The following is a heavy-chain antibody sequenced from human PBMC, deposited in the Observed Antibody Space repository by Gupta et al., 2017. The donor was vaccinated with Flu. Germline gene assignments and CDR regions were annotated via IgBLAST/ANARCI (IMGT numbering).Heavy chain of an antibody. Sequence: EVRLVESGGGLVQPGGSLRLSCVGSGFTFSDYEMNWVRLAPGKGLEWVSFISSSAVTYKTDSVKGRFTMSRDNARNSVYQQMNSLGVEDTAIYYCARGHWDSWGQGTLVTVSS. J-gene: IGHJ4*02. CDR2: ISSSAVT. D-gene: IGHD1-1*01. CDR1: GFTFSDYE. V-gene: IGHV3-48*03. CDR3: ARGHWDS.